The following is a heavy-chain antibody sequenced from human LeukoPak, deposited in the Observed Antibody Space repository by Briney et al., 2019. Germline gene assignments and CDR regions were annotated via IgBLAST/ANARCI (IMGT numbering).Heavy chain of an antibody. D-gene: IGHD6-6*01. J-gene: IGHJ5*02. Sequence: GGSLRLSCAASGFTFSSCAMSWVRQAPGKGLEWVSAISGSGGSTYYADSVKGRLTISRDNSKNTLYLQMNSLRAEDTAVYYCAKDRSYLNWFDPWGQGTLVTVSS. CDR1: GFTFSSCA. CDR2: ISGSGGST. CDR3: AKDRSYLNWFDP. V-gene: IGHV3-23*01.